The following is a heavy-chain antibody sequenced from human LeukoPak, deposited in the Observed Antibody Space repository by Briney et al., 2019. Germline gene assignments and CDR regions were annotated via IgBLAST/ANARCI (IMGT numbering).Heavy chain of an antibody. CDR3: AREEPDSGYDFGY. CDR2: ISSSSSYT. Sequence: PGGSLRLSCAASGFTFSDYYMSWIRQAPGKGLEWVSYISSSSSYTNYADSVRGRFTISRDNAKNSLYLQMNSLRAEDTAVYYCAREEPDSGYDFGYWGQGTLVTVSS. V-gene: IGHV3-11*05. J-gene: IGHJ4*02. D-gene: IGHD5-12*01. CDR1: GFTFSDYY.